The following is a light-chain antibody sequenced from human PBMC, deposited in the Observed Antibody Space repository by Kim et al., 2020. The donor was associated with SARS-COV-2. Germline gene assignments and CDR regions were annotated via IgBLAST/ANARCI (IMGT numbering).Light chain of an antibody. V-gene: IGKV1-39*01. J-gene: IGKJ4*01. Sequence: DIQMTQSPSSLSASVGDRVTITCRASQSISTYLNWYQQKLGKVPNLLIYGASTLQSGVPSRFSGSGSGTDFTLTISSLQPEDFATYYCQQSYSTPRTFGGGTKVDIK. CDR2: GAS. CDR3: QQSYSTPRT. CDR1: QSISTY.